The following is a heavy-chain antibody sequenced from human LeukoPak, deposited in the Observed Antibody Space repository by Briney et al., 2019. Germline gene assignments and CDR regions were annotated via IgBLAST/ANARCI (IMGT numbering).Heavy chain of an antibody. J-gene: IGHJ4*02. Sequence: GGSLRLSCAASGFTFSSYVMSWVRQAPGKGLEWVSGISGSGGSTYYADSVKGRFTISRDNSKNTLYLQMYSLRAEDTAVYYCAKVEGASKASVYWGQGALVTVSS. D-gene: IGHD1-1*01. CDR2: ISGSGGST. V-gene: IGHV3-23*01. CDR3: AKVEGASKASVY. CDR1: GFTFSSYV.